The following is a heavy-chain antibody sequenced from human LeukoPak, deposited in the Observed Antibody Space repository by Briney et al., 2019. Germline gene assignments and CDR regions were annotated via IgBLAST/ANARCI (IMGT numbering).Heavy chain of an antibody. Sequence: GESLKISCKGSGYSFSNYWIGWVRQMPGKGLEWVGIILPGNSDTRYSPSFQGQVPMSADKSISTAYLQWSSLKAADTAMYYCARQYYDILTDPNYFDSWGQGTLVTVSS. J-gene: IGHJ4*02. CDR1: GYSFSNYW. CDR2: ILPGNSDT. CDR3: ARQYYDILTDPNYFDS. V-gene: IGHV5-51*01. D-gene: IGHD3-9*01.